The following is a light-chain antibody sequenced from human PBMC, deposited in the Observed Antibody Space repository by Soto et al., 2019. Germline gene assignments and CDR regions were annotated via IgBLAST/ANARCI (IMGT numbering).Light chain of an antibody. Sequence: VWTQSPATLSLSPGERASLSCRTSLSVSSNLAWYQQKPGQAPRLLIYGASTRATGIPAKFSGGGSGTEFTLTISSLQSEDFAIYYCQQYKNGWTFGQGTKVDI. J-gene: IGKJ1*01. V-gene: IGKV3-15*01. CDR2: GAS. CDR1: LSVSSN. CDR3: QQYKNGWT.